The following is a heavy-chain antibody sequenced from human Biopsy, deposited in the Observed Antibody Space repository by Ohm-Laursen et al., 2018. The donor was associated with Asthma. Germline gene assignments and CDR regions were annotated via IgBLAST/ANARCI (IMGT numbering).Heavy chain of an antibody. CDR2: IKHDGSEK. CDR3: TRREYSDSRISPLDL. Sequence: SLRLSCTASGFTFGDYWMSWVRQVPGKGLEWVANIKHDGSEKNHVDSLKGRFTISRDNAKNSLYLQMNSLRAEDTAVYYCTRREYSDSRISPLDLWDHGTMVTVSS. CDR1: GFTFGDYW. V-gene: IGHV3-7*01. D-gene: IGHD3-22*01. J-gene: IGHJ3*01.